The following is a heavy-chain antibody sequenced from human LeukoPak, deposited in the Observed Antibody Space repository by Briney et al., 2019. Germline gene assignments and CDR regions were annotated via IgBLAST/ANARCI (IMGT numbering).Heavy chain of an antibody. CDR1: GYTFTSYG. J-gene: IGHJ3*02. Sequence: ASLKVSCKASGYTFTSYGISWVRQAPGQGLEWMGWISAYNGNTNYAQKLQGRVTMTTDTSTSTAYMELRSLRSDDTAVYYCARVPLYYYDSSGYPVPDAFDIWGQGTMVTASS. CDR2: ISAYNGNT. CDR3: ARVPLYYYDSSGYPVPDAFDI. D-gene: IGHD3-22*01. V-gene: IGHV1-18*01.